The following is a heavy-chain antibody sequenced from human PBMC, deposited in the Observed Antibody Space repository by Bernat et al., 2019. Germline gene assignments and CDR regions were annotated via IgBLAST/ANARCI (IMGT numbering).Heavy chain of an antibody. J-gene: IGHJ4*02. V-gene: IGHV3-7*01. Sequence: EVQLVESGGGLVQPGGSLRLSCTASGFTFSTYWMTWVRQAPGKGLEWVASIKQDGSEKYYLASVKGRFTISRDNTKNSLYLEMNSLRGEDTAVYYCATRPRQPESWGQGTLVTVSS. D-gene: IGHD6-13*01. CDR2: IKQDGSEK. CDR3: ATRPRQPES. CDR1: GFTFSTYW.